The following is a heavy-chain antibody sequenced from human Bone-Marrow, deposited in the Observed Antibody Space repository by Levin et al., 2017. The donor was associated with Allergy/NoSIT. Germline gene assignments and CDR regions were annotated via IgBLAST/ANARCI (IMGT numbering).Heavy chain of an antibody. J-gene: IGHJ4*02. Sequence: GESLKISCAASGFIFSSYEMNWVRQVPGKGLDWVAYISTSGSAIYYADSVKGRFTISRDNAKNSLYLQMNRLTVEDAAIYYCARDRAIFGGENFFDSWGQGTPVTVSS. CDR3: ARDRAIFGGENFFDS. CDR2: ISTSGSAI. CDR1: GFIFSSYE. V-gene: IGHV3-48*03. D-gene: IGHD3-3*01.